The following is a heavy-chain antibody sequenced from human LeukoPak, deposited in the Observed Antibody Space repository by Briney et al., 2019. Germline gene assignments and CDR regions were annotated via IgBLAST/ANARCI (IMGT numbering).Heavy chain of an antibody. V-gene: IGHV4-34*01. CDR3: ARGRTGSNSYDKNFVPRFDP. CDR2: ISHSGNT. D-gene: IGHD6-13*01. Sequence: SETLSLTCAVYGGSFSGYYWSWVRQPPGKGLDWIGEISHSGNTNYNPSLKSRVIISVDTSKNQFSLKLSSVTAADTAVYYCARGRTGSNSYDKNFVPRFDPWGQGTLVTVSS. CDR1: GGSFSGYY. J-gene: IGHJ5*02.